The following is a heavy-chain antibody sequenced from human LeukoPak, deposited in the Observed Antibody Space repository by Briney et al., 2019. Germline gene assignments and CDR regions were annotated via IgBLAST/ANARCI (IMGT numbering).Heavy chain of an antibody. CDR1: GFTFSSYA. CDR2: ISGSGGST. D-gene: IGHD6-19*01. J-gene: IGHJ4*02. Sequence: GGSLRLSCAASGFTFSSYALSWVRQAPGKGLECVSAISGSGGSTYSADSLKGRLTISRDNSKNTLYLQINSLRTDDTAVFYCARGGLGSAFDNWGQGTLVTVSS. V-gene: IGHV3-23*01. CDR3: ARGGLGSAFDN.